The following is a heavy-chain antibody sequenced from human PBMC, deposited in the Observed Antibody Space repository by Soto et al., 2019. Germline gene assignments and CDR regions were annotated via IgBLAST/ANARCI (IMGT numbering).Heavy chain of an antibody. CDR2: ISYDGGNK. J-gene: IGHJ4*02. D-gene: IGHD6-19*01. V-gene: IGHV3-30*03. CDR3: ATDFSGWDGSSEYGF. Sequence: QVQLVESGGGVVQPGRSLRLSCAASGFTFSSSGIHWVRQAPGKGLEWVAVISYDGGNKYYVDSVKGRFTISRDNSKNTLYLQMNSLRAEDTAVYYCATDFSGWDGSSEYGFWGQGTLVTVSS. CDR1: GFTFSSSG.